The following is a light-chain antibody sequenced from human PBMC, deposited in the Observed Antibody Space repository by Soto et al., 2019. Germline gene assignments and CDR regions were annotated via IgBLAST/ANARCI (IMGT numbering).Light chain of an antibody. CDR3: AAWDDSLRVWV. V-gene: IGLV1-47*01. J-gene: IGLJ3*02. CDR2: KTN. CDR1: SSNIGNNH. Sequence: QSVLTQPPSASGTPGQRVTISCSGSSSNIGNNHLFWYLQLPGTAPKLLIYKTNHRPSRVPDRFSASKSGTSASLAISGLRSEDEADYYCAAWDDSLRVWVFGGGTKLTVL.